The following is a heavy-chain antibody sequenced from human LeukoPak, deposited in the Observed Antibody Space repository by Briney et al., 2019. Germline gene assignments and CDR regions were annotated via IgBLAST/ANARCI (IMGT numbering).Heavy chain of an antibody. CDR1: GYRFTNYW. J-gene: IGHJ4*02. CDR3: ARSSYYDSSGYSTSDY. V-gene: IGHV5-10-1*01. CDR2: IDPSDSYT. Sequence: GESLKISCKGSGYRFTNYWITWVRQMPGKGLEWMGRIDPSDSYTNYSPSFQGHVTISADKSISTAYLQWGSLRASDTAMYYCARSSYYDSSGYSTSDYWGQGTLVTVSS. D-gene: IGHD3-22*01.